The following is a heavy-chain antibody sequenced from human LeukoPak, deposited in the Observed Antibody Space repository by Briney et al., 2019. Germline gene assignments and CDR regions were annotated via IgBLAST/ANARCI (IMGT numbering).Heavy chain of an antibody. CDR3: ARDRELMVYAMVNWFDP. CDR2: INPSGGST. Sequence: RASVKVSCKASGYTFTSYYMHWVRQAPGQGLEWMGIINPSGGSTSYAQKFRGRVTMTRDTSTSTVYMELSSLRSEDTAVYYCARDRELMVYAMVNWFDPWGQGTLVTVSS. V-gene: IGHV1-46*01. J-gene: IGHJ5*02. CDR1: GYTFTSYY. D-gene: IGHD2-8*01.